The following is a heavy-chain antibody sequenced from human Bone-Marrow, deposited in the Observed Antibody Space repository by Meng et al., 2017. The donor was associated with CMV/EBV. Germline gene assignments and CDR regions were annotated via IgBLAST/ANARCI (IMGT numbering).Heavy chain of an antibody. Sequence: FTLSCTVSGFTFSDAWMYWVRQAPGKGLEWVGRIKSKAHGGTMDYVAPVKGRFTISRDDSKNTVYLQMNSLKTEDTAVYYCARLISGWGQGTLVTVSS. CDR3: ARLISG. CDR2: IKSKAHGGTM. V-gene: IGHV3-15*01. D-gene: IGHD6-19*01. J-gene: IGHJ4*02. CDR1: GFTFSDAW.